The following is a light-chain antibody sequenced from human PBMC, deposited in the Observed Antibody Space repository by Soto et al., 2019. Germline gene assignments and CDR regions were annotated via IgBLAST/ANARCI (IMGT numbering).Light chain of an antibody. CDR1: QSLSSW. Sequence: GESVTITCRASQSLSSWLAWYQQKPGKAPKLLIYDVSSLESGVPSRFSGSGSGTEFTLTISSLQPDNFATYYCQQYNRYSLTFGQGTRLEIK. CDR3: QQYNRYSLT. CDR2: DVS. J-gene: IGKJ5*01. V-gene: IGKV1-5*01.